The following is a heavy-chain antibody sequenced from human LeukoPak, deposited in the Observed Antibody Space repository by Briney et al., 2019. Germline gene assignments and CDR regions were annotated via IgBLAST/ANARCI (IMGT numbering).Heavy chain of an antibody. D-gene: IGHD3-22*01. V-gene: IGHV3-66*02. CDR2: FYRGDST. CDR1: GITVSSNY. CDR3: ARYYDSSGRTGGAFEC. Sequence: GGSLRLSCAASGITVSSNYMSWVRQAPGKGLEWVSTFYRGDSTYYADSVKGRFTISRDNSKNTLYLQMNSLRAEDTAVYYCARYYDSSGRTGGAFECWGQGTLVTVSS. J-gene: IGHJ4*02.